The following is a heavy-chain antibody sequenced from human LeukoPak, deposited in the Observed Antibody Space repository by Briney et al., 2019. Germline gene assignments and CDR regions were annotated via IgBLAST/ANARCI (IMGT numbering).Heavy chain of an antibody. J-gene: IGHJ3*02. Sequence: GASVKVSCKASGFSVTDYYIHWVRQAPGQGFEWIGQIAPGGDTKYAPNFQGRLTLTRDASISTVYMEVTSLTYDDTAIYYCARDSVGPEAFDIWGRGTVVTVSS. CDR3: ARDSVGPEAFDI. CDR1: GFSVTDYY. CDR2: IAPGGDT. D-gene: IGHD1-26*01. V-gene: IGHV1-2*06.